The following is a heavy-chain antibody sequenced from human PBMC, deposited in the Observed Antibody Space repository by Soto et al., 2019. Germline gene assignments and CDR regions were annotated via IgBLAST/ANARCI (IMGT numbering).Heavy chain of an antibody. Sequence: KSLKISCKGPGHLFNNHWIGWVRQTPGKGLEWMGLIFTRDSETKTSPSFQGHVSFSVDNSINTVYLQWTSLKTTDTGIYFCARGYFDSGHGYDLWGQGTLVTVSS. CDR1: GHLFNNHW. D-gene: IGHD3-10*01. CDR2: IFTRDSET. J-gene: IGHJ5*02. CDR3: ARGYFDSGHGYDL. V-gene: IGHV5-51*01.